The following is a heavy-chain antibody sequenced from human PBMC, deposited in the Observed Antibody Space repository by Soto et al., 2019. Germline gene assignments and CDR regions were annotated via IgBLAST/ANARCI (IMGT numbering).Heavy chain of an antibody. D-gene: IGHD1-1*01. CDR3: TRDNNWSYDY. J-gene: IGHJ4*02. CDR1: GFTFSSHW. V-gene: IGHV3-74*01. CDR2: IGPSGSGT. Sequence: EVHLVESGGGLVQPGGSLRRSCAASGFTFSSHWMHWVRQAPGKGLVWVSHIGPSGSGTRDGDSVQGRFTISRDNASNTGELQIGNMRDEDTAVYYCTRDNNWSYDYWGQGILVTVSS.